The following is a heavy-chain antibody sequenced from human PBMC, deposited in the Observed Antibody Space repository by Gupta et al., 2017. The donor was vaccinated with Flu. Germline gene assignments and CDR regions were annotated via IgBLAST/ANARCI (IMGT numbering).Heavy chain of an antibody. D-gene: IGHD3-10*01. CDR2: IKSKADGGTT. J-gene: IGHJ6*02. Sequence: EVQLVESGGGLVRPGGSLILSCAASGFTFSNAWMSWVRQAPGKGLEWVGRIKSKADGGTTEYAAPVKGRFTISRDDSKDMLFLQMNSLKTEDTAVYYCTPPSRGDCYYGMDVWGQGTTVTVSS. CDR1: GFTFSNAW. V-gene: IGHV3-15*01. CDR3: TPPSRGDCYYGMDV.